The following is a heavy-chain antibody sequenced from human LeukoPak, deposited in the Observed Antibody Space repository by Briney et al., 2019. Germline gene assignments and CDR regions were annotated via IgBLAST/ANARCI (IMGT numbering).Heavy chain of an antibody. CDR3: ARDRRPRGNGYSHDAFDI. D-gene: IGHD5-24*01. CDR1: GFTFSSYA. V-gene: IGHV3-30-3*01. J-gene: IGHJ3*02. CDR2: ISYDGSNK. Sequence: GGSLRLSCAASGFTFSSYAMHWVRQAPGKGLEWVAVISYDGSNKYYADSVKGRFTISRDNSKNTLYLQMNSLRAEDTAVYYCARDRRPRGNGYSHDAFDIWGQGRMVTVSS.